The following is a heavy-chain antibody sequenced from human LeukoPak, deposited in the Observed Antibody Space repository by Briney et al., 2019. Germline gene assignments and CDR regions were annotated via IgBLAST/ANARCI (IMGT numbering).Heavy chain of an antibody. Sequence: PGGSLRLSCAASGFTFSNYAMSWVRQAPGKGLEWVSSLSGSSGSTSYADSVKGRFTISRDNSKNTLYPQMNSLRAEDTAIYYCTKGHSTSYFDYWGQGTLVTVSS. CDR2: LSGSSGST. V-gene: IGHV3-23*01. J-gene: IGHJ4*02. CDR1: GFTFSNYA. CDR3: TKGHSTSYFDY. D-gene: IGHD1-1*01.